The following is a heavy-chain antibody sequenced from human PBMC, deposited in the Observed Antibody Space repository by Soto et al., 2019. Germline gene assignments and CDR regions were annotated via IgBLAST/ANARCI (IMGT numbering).Heavy chain of an antibody. CDR3: ARDSLTAALDY. J-gene: IGHJ4*02. V-gene: IGHV1-3*01. CDR1: GYTFTSYA. CDR2: INAGNGNT. Sequence: GXSVKVSCKASGYTFTSYAMHWVRQAPGQRLEWMGWINAGNGNTKYSQKFQGRVTITSDISASTAYMELSSLRSEDTAVYYCARDSLTAALDYWGQGPLVTVSS.